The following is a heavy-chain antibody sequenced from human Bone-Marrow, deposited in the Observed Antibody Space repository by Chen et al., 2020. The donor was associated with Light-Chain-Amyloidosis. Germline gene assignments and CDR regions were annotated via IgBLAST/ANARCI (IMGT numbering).Heavy chain of an antibody. Sequence: VESGGGVVQPGRSLRLSCAASGFTFSSYAMYWVRQAPGKGLEWLAFISYDGSRVSYAGSLKGRFTISRDQSKRKLYLQMNSLGPEDTALYYCARERDGRGLDYWGQGTLVSFST. CDR2: ISYDGSRV. V-gene: IGHV3-30*03. CDR1: GFTFSSYA. D-gene: IGHD3-10*01. CDR3: ARERDGRGLDY. J-gene: IGHJ4*02.